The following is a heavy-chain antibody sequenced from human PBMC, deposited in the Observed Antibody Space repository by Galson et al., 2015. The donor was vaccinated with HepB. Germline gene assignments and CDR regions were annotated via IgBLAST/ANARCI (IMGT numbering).Heavy chain of an antibody. CDR2: INAGNGNT. CDR3: ARFPPPRIVVAGGVDY. J-gene: IGHJ4*02. Sequence: SVKVSCKASGYTFTSYAMHWVRQAPGQRLEWMGWINAGNGNTKYSQKFQGRVTITRDTSASTAYMELSSLRSEDTAVYYCARFPPPRIVVAGGVDYWGQGTLVTVSS. CDR1: GYTFTSYA. D-gene: IGHD6-19*01. V-gene: IGHV1-3*01.